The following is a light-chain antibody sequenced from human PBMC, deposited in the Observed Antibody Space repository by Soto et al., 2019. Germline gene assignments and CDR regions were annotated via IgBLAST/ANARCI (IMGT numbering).Light chain of an antibody. V-gene: IGLV2-14*03. Sequence: QSALTQPASVSGSPGQSITISCTGTSSDVGGSNYVSWYQQHPGKAPKLMIYDVSNRPSGVSNRFSGSKSGNTASLTISGLQAEDEAEYYCGSYSSSSTLYVFGTGTKLTV. J-gene: IGLJ1*01. CDR2: DVS. CDR1: SSDVGGSNY. CDR3: GSYSSSSTLYV.